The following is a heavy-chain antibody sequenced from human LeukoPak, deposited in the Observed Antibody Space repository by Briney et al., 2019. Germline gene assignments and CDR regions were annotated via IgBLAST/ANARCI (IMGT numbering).Heavy chain of an antibody. Sequence: GGSLRLSCAASGFTFSSYWMHWVRQTPGKRLVWVSRINSDGDNTPYADSVKGRFTISRDNAKNTLYLQMNSLRADDTAVYYCARDPVVRGIIRGPTGFDYWGQGTLVTVSS. J-gene: IGHJ4*02. CDR2: INSDGDNT. D-gene: IGHD3-10*01. CDR1: GFTFSSYW. V-gene: IGHV3-74*01. CDR3: ARDPVVRGIIRGPTGFDY.